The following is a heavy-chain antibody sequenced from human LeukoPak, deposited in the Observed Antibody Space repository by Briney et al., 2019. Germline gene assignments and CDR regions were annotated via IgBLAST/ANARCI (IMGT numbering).Heavy chain of an antibody. J-gene: IGHJ4*02. CDR1: GDGVASNSAA. V-gene: IGHV6-1*01. CDR2: TYYRSRWHN. CDR3: VRDTMVRGEFDY. Sequence: PSQTLSLTCAISGDGVASNSAAWNWIRQSPSRGLEWLGRTYYRSRWHNDYAVSVKSRIIINPDTSKNQFSLQLKSVTPEDTAVYYCVRDTMVRGEFDYWGQGTLVDVSS. D-gene: IGHD3-10*01.